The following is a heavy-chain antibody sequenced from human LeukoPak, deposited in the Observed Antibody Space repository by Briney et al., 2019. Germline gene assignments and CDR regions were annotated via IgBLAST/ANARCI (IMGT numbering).Heavy chain of an antibody. CDR3: DRHLIPIVRVVTAKLHH. V-gene: IGHV3-64*04. D-gene: IGHD2-15*01. J-gene: IGHJ5*02. Sequence: GGSLRLSCAAYGFTFSSSXXDXVXQAPGXXLEYXSAISSNGASTYYADSVKGRFTISRDNSQDPVYLQMNSLRGEDTAVYYRDRHLIPIVRVVTAKLHHLGQGTLVTVPS. CDR1: GFTFSSSX. CDR2: ISSNGAST.